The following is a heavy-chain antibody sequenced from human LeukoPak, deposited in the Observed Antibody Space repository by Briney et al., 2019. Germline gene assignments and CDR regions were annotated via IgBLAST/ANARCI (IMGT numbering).Heavy chain of an antibody. CDR1: GSSFTSYW. D-gene: IGHD4-17*01. J-gene: IGHJ4*02. CDR3: ARHLTVTTNYFDY. V-gene: IGHV5-51*01. CDR2: IYPGDSDT. Sequence: GASLQISCKGSGSSFTSYWIGWVRQLPGKGLGGMGIIYPGDSDTIYSPSFQGQVTISADKSISTAYLQWSSLKASDAAMYYCARHLTVTTNYFDYWGQGTLVTVSS.